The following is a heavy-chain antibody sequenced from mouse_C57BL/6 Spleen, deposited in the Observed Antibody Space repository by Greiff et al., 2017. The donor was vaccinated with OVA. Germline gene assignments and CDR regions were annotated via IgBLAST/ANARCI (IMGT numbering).Heavy chain of an antibody. CDR1: GCTFTDYN. D-gene: IGHD2-3*01. CDR3: ASQKGYDGYPLAY. Sequence: EVQLQESGPELVKPGASVKIPCKASGCTFTDYNMDWVKQSHGKSLEWIGDINPNNGGTIYNQKFKGKATLTVDKSSSTAYMELRSLTSEDTAVYYCASQKGYDGYPLAYWGQGTLVTVSA. J-gene: IGHJ3*01. V-gene: IGHV1-18*01. CDR2: INPNNGGT.